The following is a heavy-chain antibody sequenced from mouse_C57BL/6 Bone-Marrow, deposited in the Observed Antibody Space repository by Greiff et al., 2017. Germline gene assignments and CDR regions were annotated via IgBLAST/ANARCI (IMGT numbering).Heavy chain of an antibody. D-gene: IGHD2-4*01. Sequence: VNVVESGPGLVAPSQSLSITCTVSGFSLTSYGVDWVRQSPGKGLEWLGVIWGVGSTNYNSALKSRLSISKDNSKSQVFLKMNSLQTDDTAMYYCASRGYDYDGAMDYWGQGTSVTVSS. CDR2: IWGVGST. J-gene: IGHJ4*01. CDR1: GFSLTSYG. CDR3: ASRGYDYDGAMDY. V-gene: IGHV2-6*01.